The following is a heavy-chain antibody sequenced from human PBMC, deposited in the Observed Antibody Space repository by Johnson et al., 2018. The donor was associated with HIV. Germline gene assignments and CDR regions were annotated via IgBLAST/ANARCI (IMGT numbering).Heavy chain of an antibody. D-gene: IGHD1-26*01. J-gene: IGHJ3*02. CDR3: ARLTWDQNRCCDAFDI. Sequence: MLLVESGGDLVQPGGSLRLSCAASGITVSSNYMTWVRQAPGKGLEWVSVIYSGGSTYYADSMKGRFTISRDNSKNTLYLQMNSLRAEDTAVYYCARLTWDQNRCCDAFDIWGEGTMVTVSS. CDR2: IYSGGST. V-gene: IGHV3-66*02. CDR1: GITVSSNY.